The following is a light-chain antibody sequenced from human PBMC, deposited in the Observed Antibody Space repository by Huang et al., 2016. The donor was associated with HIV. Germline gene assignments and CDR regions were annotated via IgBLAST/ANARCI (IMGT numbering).Light chain of an antibody. V-gene: IGKV1-33*01. CDR2: YAS. Sequence: DIQMTQSPSSLSASVGDRVTITCQASQDISNYLNWYQQKPGKAPKLLIYYASNLETGVPSRFSGSRSVTHFTFTINNLQPEDIATYYCQQYDNLHTFGQGTKLEIK. CDR1: QDISNY. CDR3: QQYDNLHT. J-gene: IGKJ2*01.